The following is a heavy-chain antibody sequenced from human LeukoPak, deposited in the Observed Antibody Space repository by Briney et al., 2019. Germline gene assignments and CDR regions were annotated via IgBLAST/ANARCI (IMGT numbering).Heavy chain of an antibody. V-gene: IGHV3-74*01. J-gene: IGHJ4*01. CDR2: IFADGSTT. CDR3: ARELPREVTLDY. D-gene: IGHD2-21*02. Sequence: GGSLRLSCVASEFNFFSYGMQWVRQAPGKGLVWVSRIFADGSTTSYADSVKGRFTISRDNAKNTLYLQMNSLRAEDTAVYYCARELPREVTLDYWGQGALVTVSP. CDR1: EFNFFSYG.